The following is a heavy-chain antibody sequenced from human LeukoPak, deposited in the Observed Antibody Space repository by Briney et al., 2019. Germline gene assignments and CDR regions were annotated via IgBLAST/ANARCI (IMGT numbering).Heavy chain of an antibody. J-gene: IGHJ6*02. CDR1: GGSISSGGYY. D-gene: IGHD5-18*01. V-gene: IGHV4-31*03. CDR3: TRGPIQQWLYYGMDV. CDR2: IYYSGST. Sequence: TLSLTCTVSGGSISSGGYYWSWIRQHPGKGLEWIGYIYYSGSTYYNPSLKSRVTISVDTSKNQFSLKLSSVTVADTAVYYCTRGPIQQWLYYGMDVWGQGTTVTVSS.